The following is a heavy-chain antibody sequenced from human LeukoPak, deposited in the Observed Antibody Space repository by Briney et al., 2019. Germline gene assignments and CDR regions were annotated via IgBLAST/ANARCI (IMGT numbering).Heavy chain of an antibody. J-gene: IGHJ4*02. D-gene: IGHD6-13*01. CDR3: AKGWDYFDH. V-gene: IGHV3-23*01. CDR1: GFXFSSYA. Sequence: PGGSLRLSCVASGFXFSSYAVSWVRQAPGKGLEWVSAISAAGDNTYYADSVKGRFTISRDNSKNTLYVQLNSLRAEDTAIYYCAKGWDYFDHWGQGTLVTVSS. CDR2: ISAAGDNT.